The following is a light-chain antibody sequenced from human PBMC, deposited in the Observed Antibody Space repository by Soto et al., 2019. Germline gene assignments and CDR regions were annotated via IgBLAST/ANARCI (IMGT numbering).Light chain of an antibody. J-gene: IGLJ2*01. Sequence: QPVLTQPPSASGTPGQRVTISCSGSSSNIGSNYVYWYQQLPGTAPKLLIYSNNQRPSGVPDRFSGSKSGTSASLAISGLRSEDEAGYYCAAWDDSLSGLFGGGTKLTVL. CDR2: SNN. CDR1: SSNIGSNY. V-gene: IGLV1-47*02. CDR3: AAWDDSLSGL.